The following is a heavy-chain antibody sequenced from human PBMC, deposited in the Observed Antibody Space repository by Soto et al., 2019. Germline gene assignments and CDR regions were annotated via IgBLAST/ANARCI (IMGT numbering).Heavy chain of an antibody. J-gene: IGHJ4*02. CDR2: ISWNSNTI. CDR3: AKDTGPN. V-gene: IGHV3-9*01. CDR1: GFTFDNYS. Sequence: GGSLRLSCAASGFTFDNYSMHWVRQAPGKGLEWVSGISWNSNTIAHADSVKGRFTISGDNAKNSLYLQMNSLRAEDTAFYYCAKDTGPNWGQGTLVTVSP.